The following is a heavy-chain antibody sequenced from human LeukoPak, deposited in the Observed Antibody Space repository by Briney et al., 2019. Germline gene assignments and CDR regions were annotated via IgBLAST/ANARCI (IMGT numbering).Heavy chain of an antibody. Sequence: PGGSLRLSCAASGFTFSSYGMSWVRQAPGKGLEWVSSISSSSSYIYYADSVKGRFTISRDNAKNSLYLQMNSLRAEDTAVYYCARDGVGATWPVKNGIDYWGQGTLVTVSS. CDR3: ARDGVGATWPVKNGIDY. CDR1: GFTFSSYG. D-gene: IGHD1-26*01. CDR2: ISSSSSYI. V-gene: IGHV3-21*01. J-gene: IGHJ4*02.